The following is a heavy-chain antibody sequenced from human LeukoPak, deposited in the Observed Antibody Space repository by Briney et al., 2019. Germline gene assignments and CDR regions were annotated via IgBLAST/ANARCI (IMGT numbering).Heavy chain of an antibody. J-gene: IGHJ3*02. CDR1: GYSFTSYW. CDR3: ARHHHWGWAAGDAFDI. CDR2: IYPGDSDT. V-gene: IGHV5-51*01. D-gene: IGHD7-27*01. Sequence: GESLKISCKGSGYSFTSYWIGWVRQMPGKGLEWMGIIYPGDSDTRYSPSFQGQVTISADKSISTAYLQWSSLMASGTAMYYCARHHHWGWAAGDAFDIWGQGTMVTVSS.